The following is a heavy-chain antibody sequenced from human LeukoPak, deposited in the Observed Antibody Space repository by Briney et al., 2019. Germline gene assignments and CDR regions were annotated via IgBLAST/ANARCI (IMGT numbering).Heavy chain of an antibody. CDR2: ISGSGDNT. D-gene: IGHD6-13*01. CDR1: GFTFSSYS. J-gene: IGHJ4*02. CDR3: ARDFAAAGIFDY. Sequence: GGSLRLSCAASGFTFSSYSMNWVRQAPGKGLEWVSAISGSGDNTYYADSVKGRFTISRDNSKNTLYMQMNSLRAGDTAVYYCARDFAAAGIFDYWGQGTLVTVSS. V-gene: IGHV3-23*01.